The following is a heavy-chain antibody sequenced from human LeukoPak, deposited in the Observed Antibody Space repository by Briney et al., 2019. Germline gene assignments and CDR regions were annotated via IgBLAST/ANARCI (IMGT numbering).Heavy chain of an antibody. V-gene: IGHV3-7*01. Sequence: PGGSLRLSCEGSGFTFSNYWMGWVRQAPGKGLQWVANIKTDGSEKYYVDSVKGRFTISRVNAKNSLYLQINSLRAEDTAVYYCATYSSLNRREFQYWGQGTLLTVSS. CDR2: IKTDGSEK. CDR1: GFTFSNYW. CDR3: ATYSSLNRREFQY. J-gene: IGHJ1*01. D-gene: IGHD3-22*01.